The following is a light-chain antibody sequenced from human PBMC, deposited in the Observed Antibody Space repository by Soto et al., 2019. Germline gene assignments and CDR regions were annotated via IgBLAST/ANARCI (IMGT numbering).Light chain of an antibody. V-gene: IGKV3-15*01. CDR3: QQYTTWPPIT. CDR1: QSVSNN. J-gene: IGKJ5*01. CDR2: YAS. Sequence: EIMMTQSPATLSVSPGERATLSCRASQSVSNNVAWYQQKPGQAPRLLIYYASTRATGIPARFSGSGSGTEFTLNISSLQSEDFALYHCQQYTTWPPITFGQGTRLEIK.